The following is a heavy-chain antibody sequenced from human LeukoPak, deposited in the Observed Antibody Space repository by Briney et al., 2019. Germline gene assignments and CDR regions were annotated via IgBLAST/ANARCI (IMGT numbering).Heavy chain of an antibody. D-gene: IGHD6-13*01. CDR1: GFTFSSYG. V-gene: IGHV3-30*18. J-gene: IGHJ4*02. CDR3: AKDPNPQQPDYFDY. Sequence: GGSLRLSCAASGFTFSSYGMHWVRQAPGKGLEWVAVISYDGSNKYYADSVKGRFTISRDNSKNTLYLQMNSLRAEDTAVYYCAKDPNPQQPDYFDYWGQGTLVTASS. CDR2: ISYDGSNK.